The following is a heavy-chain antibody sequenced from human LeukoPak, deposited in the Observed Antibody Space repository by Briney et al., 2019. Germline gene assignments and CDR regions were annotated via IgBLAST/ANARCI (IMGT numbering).Heavy chain of an antibody. CDR3: ARGLTLSYYDFWSGFWFWFDP. J-gene: IGHJ5*02. Sequence: GASVKVSCKASGYTFTSYYMHWVRQAPGQGLEWMGIINPSGGSTSYAQKFQGRVTMTRNTSISTAYMELSSLRSEDTAVYYCARGLTLSYYDFWSGFWFWFDPWGQGTLVTVSS. D-gene: IGHD3-3*01. CDR2: INPSGGST. CDR1: GYTFTSYY. V-gene: IGHV1-46*01.